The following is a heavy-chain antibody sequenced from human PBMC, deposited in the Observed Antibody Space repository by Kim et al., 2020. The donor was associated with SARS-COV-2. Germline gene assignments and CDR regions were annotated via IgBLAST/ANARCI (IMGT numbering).Heavy chain of an antibody. J-gene: IGHJ6*02. CDR2: ISSSGSTI. CDR3: ARSYCTNGVCYTPYYGMDV. V-gene: IGHV3-48*03. CDR1: GFTFSSYE. Sequence: GGSLRLSCAASGFTFSSYEMNWVRQAPGKGLEWVSYISSSGSTIYYADSVKGRFTISRDNAKNSLYLQMNSLRAKDTAVYYCARSYCTNGVCYTPYYGMDVWGQGTTVTVSS. D-gene: IGHD2-8*01.